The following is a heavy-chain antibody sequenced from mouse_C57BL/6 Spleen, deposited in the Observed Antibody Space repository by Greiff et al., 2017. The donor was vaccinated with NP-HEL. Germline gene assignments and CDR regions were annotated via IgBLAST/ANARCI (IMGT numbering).Heavy chain of an antibody. CDR3: ARRSSEGSWFAY. Sequence: QVHVKQPGAELVRPGSSVKLSCKASGYTFTSYWMHWVKQRPIQGLEWIGNIDPSDSETHYNQKFKDKATLTVDKSSSTAYMQLSSLTSEDSAVYYCARRSSEGSWFAYWGQGTLVTVSA. V-gene: IGHV1-52*01. CDR1: GYTFTSYW. CDR2: IDPSDSET. D-gene: IGHD3-2*02. J-gene: IGHJ3*01.